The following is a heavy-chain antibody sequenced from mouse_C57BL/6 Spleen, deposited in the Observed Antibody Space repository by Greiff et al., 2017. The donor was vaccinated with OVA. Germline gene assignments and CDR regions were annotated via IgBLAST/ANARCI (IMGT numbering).Heavy chain of an antibody. D-gene: IGHD6-1*01. CDR2: INPNYGTT. V-gene: IGHV1-39*01. CDR1: GYSFTDYN. CDR3: ARNSAYPYWYCDV. Sequence: VHVKQSGPELVKPGASVKISCKASGYSFTDYNMNWVKQSNGKSLEWIGVINPNYGTTSYNQKFKGKATLTVDQSSSTAYMQLNSLTSEDSAVYYCARNSAYPYWYCDVWGTGTTVTVSS. J-gene: IGHJ1*03.